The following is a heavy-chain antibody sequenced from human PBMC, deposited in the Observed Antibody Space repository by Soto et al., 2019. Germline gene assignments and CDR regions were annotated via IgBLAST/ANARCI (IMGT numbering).Heavy chain of an antibody. Sequence: QVQLVQSGAEVKKPGSSVKVSCKASRDTFSKYAFNWVRQAPGQGLEWMGWIIPIFGSRNYAEKFQGRVTITADESTSTAYMELRSLRFEDTAVYYCARGETYLGLWGQGTTVTVSS. D-gene: IGHD3-16*01. CDR3: ARGETYLGL. CDR1: RDTFSKYA. CDR2: IIPIFGSR. V-gene: IGHV1-69*01. J-gene: IGHJ6*02.